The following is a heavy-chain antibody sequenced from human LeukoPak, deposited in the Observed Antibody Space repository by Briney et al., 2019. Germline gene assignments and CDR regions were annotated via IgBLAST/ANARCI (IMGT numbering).Heavy chain of an antibody. CDR3: AKAVGQWLVEFDY. CDR1: GFTFSSYA. CDR2: ISGIGGST. D-gene: IGHD6-19*01. V-gene: IGHV3-23*01. Sequence: GGSLRLSCAASGFTFSSYAMSWVRQAPGKGLEWVSAISGIGGSTYYADSVKGRFTISRDNSKNTLYLQMNSLRAEDTAVYYCAKAVGQWLVEFDYWGQGTLVTVSS. J-gene: IGHJ4*02.